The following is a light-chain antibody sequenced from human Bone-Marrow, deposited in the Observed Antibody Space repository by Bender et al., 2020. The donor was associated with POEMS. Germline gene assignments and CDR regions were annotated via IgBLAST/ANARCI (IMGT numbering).Light chain of an antibody. Sequence: QSALTQPASVSGSPGQSVTISCTGPSSDVGNYNLVSWYQEHPGKAPKLIIYQGSKRPSGVSNRFSGSKSGNTASLTISGLQAEDEADYYCCSYSGVGFFGAGTKVTVL. CDR2: QGS. CDR3: CSYSGVGF. J-gene: IGLJ1*01. CDR1: SSDVGNYNL. V-gene: IGLV2-23*01.